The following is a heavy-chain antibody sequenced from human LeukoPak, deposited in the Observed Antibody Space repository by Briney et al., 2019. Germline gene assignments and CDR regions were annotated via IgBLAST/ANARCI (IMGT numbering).Heavy chain of an antibody. J-gene: IGHJ6*03. V-gene: IGHV4-61*02. CDR1: GGSISSGSYY. Sequence: SETLSLTCTVSGGSISSGSYYWSWIRQLAGKGLEWIGRIYTSGSTNHNPSLKSRVTISVDTSKNQFSLKLSSVTAADTALYYCARDSLLPSAMGYYYMDVWGKGTTVTVSS. CDR3: ARDSLLPSAMGYYYMDV. D-gene: IGHD2-2*01. CDR2: IYTSGST.